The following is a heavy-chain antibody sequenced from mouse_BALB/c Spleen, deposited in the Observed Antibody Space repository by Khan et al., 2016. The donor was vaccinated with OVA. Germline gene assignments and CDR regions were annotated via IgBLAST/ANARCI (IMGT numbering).Heavy chain of an antibody. CDR2: ISSGGTS. Sequence: QLEESGGDLVKPGGSLKLSCAASGFTFSNYAMSWVRQTPEKRLEWVASISSGGTSYVPDSVKGRFAISRENGRNILYLQMSSLRSEDTAMYYCTRDYWFTYWGQGTLVTVSA. CDR1: GFTFSNYA. J-gene: IGHJ3*01. CDR3: TRDYWFTY. V-gene: IGHV5-6-5*01.